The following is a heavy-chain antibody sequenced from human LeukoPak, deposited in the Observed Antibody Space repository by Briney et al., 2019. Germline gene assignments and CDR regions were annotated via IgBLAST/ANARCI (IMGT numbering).Heavy chain of an antibody. CDR2: ISCDGSIK. J-gene: IGHJ4*02. V-gene: IGHV3-30*18. CDR3: AKAGHDDYGGYVFVY. CDR1: GFTFSSYG. D-gene: IGHD4-17*01. Sequence: PGGSLRLSCAASGFTFSSYGMPWVRQAPGKGLEWVAVISCDGSIKNYADSVKGRFTISRDNSKNTLYLQMNSLRAEDTAVYYCAKAGHDDYGGYVFVYWGQGTLVTVSS.